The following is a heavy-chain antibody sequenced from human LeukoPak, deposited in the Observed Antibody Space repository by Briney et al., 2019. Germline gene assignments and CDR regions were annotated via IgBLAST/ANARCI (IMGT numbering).Heavy chain of an antibody. CDR2: IKQDGSEE. CDR1: GFSFSSFW. J-gene: IGHJ4*02. Sequence: GGSLRLSCAASGFSFSSFWLNWLRQAPGKGLEWVATIKQDGSEESSVDSVKGRFTISRDNGKNSLYLQMNSLRAEDTAVYYCARDSWGLFDYWGQGTLVTVSS. CDR3: ARDSWGLFDY. V-gene: IGHV3-7*04. D-gene: IGHD7-27*01.